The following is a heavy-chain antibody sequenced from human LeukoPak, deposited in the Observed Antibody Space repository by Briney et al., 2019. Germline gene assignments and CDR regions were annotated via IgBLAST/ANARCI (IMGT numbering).Heavy chain of an antibody. V-gene: IGHV3-30*02. Sequence: GGSLRLSCAVFGFVFITYCMHCVRQAPGKGLEWVAFVRYDGSNEYYADSMKGRFTISRDNSKNTLYLQMNSLRAEDTAVYSCAREPDGGYHSEGPKYRGLGTLITVSS. J-gene: IGHJ4*02. CDR2: VRYDGSNE. CDR3: AREPDGGYHSEGPKY. D-gene: IGHD5-12*01. CDR1: GFVFITYC.